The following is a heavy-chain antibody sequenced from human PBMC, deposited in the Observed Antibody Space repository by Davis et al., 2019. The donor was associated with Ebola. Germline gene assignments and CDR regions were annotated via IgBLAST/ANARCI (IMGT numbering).Heavy chain of an antibody. D-gene: IGHD3-10*02. J-gene: IGHJ4*02. Sequence: MPSETLSLTCAVSGGSISSSNWWSWVRQPPGQGLEWIGAIYHSGSTNYNPSLKSRVTISVDKSKNQFSLKLSSVTAADTAVYYCAREAATMYYFDNWGQGTLVTVSS. CDR1: GGSISSSNW. CDR3: AREAATMYYFDN. V-gene: IGHV4-4*02. CDR2: IYHSGST.